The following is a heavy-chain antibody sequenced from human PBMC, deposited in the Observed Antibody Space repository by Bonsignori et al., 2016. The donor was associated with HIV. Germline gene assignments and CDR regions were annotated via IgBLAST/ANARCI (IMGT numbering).Heavy chain of an antibody. CDR2: VFNSGSA. Sequence: WIRQPPGKGLEWIGRVFNSGSAFYNPSLKSRVTMSLVTSKNQFSLRLSSVTAADTAVYYCARDPGIQASDVGPQSGYFYHYMDVWGKGTPVTVSS. V-gene: IGHV4-39*07. CDR3: ARDPGIQASDVGPQSGYFYHYMDV. D-gene: IGHD6-13*01. J-gene: IGHJ6*03.